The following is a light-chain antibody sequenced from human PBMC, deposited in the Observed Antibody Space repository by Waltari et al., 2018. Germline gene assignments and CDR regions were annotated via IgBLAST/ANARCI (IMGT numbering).Light chain of an antibody. CDR3: QRLNTYPVH. V-gene: IGKV1-9*01. Sequence: DFQLTQSPSFLSASVGDRVTITCRASQGIGNFLAWYQLQPGKAPRLLVYVASTLQSGVPSRFSGSGYGTEFTLTITSLQPEDSATYYCQRLNTYPVHFGQGTKVEVK. J-gene: IGKJ2*01. CDR1: QGIGNF. CDR2: VAS.